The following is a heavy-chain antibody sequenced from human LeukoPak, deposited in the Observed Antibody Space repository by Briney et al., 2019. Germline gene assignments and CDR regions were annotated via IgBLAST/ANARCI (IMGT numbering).Heavy chain of an antibody. CDR2: ISAYNGNT. Sequence: ASVKVSCKXSGYTFTSYGISWVRQAPGQGLEWMGWISAYNGNTNYAQKLQGRVTMTTDTSTSTAYMELRSLRSDDTAVYYCASDVRDSDAFDIWGQGTTVTVSS. D-gene: IGHD3-16*02. V-gene: IGHV1-18*01. J-gene: IGHJ3*02. CDR1: GYTFTSYG. CDR3: ASDVRDSDAFDI.